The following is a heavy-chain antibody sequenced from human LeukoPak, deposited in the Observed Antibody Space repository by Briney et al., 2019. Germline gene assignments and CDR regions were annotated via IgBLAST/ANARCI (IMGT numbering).Heavy chain of an antibody. D-gene: IGHD1-14*01. V-gene: IGHV3-53*01. CDR3: VRKNRDFDAAFDI. CDR2: SYSDSNT. J-gene: IGHJ3*02. Sequence: GGSLRLSCTASGFTVSNNYMSWVRQAPGKGLEWVSISYSDSNTNYADSVKGRFTISRDTSQNTLSLQMNSLRAEDTAVYYCVRKNRDFDAAFDIWGQGTVVTVSS. CDR1: GFTVSNNY.